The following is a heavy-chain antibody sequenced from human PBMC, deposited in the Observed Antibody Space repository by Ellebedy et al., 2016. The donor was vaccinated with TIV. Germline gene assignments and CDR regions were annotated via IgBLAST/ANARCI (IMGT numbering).Heavy chain of an antibody. CDR3: AQDIRGGIITGTTLADYYGMDV. V-gene: IGHV3-30-3*02. D-gene: IGHD1-7*01. CDR1: GFTFNIFA. J-gene: IGHJ6*02. CDR2: IMYDGTNR. Sequence: GESLMISCTASGFTFNIFAMHWVRLTPYKGLEWLGVIMYDGTNRWSVEYLEGRFTISRVNAKNSLYLQMNRLRVEDTALDYCAQDIRGGIITGTTLADYYGMDVWGQGTTVTVSS.